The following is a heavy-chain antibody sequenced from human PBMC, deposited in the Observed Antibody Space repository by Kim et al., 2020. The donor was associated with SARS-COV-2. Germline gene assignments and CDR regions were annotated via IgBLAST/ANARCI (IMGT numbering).Heavy chain of an antibody. D-gene: IGHD3-10*01. CDR1: GETFSSYN. CDR3: ARPAGGFGDSLDY. V-gene: IGHV1-69*02. CDR2: IIPMVGNA. J-gene: IGHJ4*02. Sequence: SVKVSCKVFGETFSSYNINLVRQAPGQGLEWMGRIIPMVGNADYAQKFQGRVTITADRSTSTAYMDVSSLRSEDTAVYYCARPAGGFGDSLDYWGQGTLVTVSS.